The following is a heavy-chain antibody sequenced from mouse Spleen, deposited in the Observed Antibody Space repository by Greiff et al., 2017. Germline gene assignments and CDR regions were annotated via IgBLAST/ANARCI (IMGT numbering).Heavy chain of an antibody. CDR3: ARRGYYDFWFAY. CDR1: GFAFSSYD. Sequence: EVHLVESGGGLVKPGGSLKLSCAASGFAFSSYDMSWVRQTPEKRLEWVAYISSGGGSTYYPDTVKGRFTISRDNAKNTLYLQMSSLKSEDTAMYYCARRGYYDFWFAYWGQGTLVTVSA. V-gene: IGHV5-12-1*01. D-gene: IGHD2-4*01. CDR2: ISSGGGST. J-gene: IGHJ3*01.